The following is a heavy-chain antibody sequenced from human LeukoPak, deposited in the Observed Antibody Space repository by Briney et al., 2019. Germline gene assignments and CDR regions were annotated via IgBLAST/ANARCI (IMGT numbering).Heavy chain of an antibody. Sequence: PGGSLRLSCTASGFTFGDYAMSWVRQAPGKGLEWVGFIRSEVYGGTSEYAASVKGRFTISRDDSKSIAYLQMNSLKTEDTAVYYCNLVIPRYCSGGSCWFDPWGQGTLVTVSS. J-gene: IGHJ5*02. CDR1: GFTFGDYA. CDR3: NLVIPRYCSGGSCWFDP. D-gene: IGHD2-15*01. CDR2: IRSEVYGGTS. V-gene: IGHV3-49*04.